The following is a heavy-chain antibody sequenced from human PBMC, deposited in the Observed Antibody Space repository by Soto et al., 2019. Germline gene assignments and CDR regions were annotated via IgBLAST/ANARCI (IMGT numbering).Heavy chain of an antibody. J-gene: IGHJ4*02. CDR1: GYTFTSYY. CDR3: ATSHPVGALQPLSSPIDYFDY. V-gene: IGHV1-46*01. Sequence: ASVKVSCKASGYTFTSYYMHWVRQAPGQGLEWMGIINPSGGSTSYAQKFQGRVTMTRDTSTSTVYMELSSLRSEDAAVYYCATSHPVGALQPLSSPIDYFDYWGQGTLVTVSS. D-gene: IGHD1-26*01. CDR2: INPSGGST.